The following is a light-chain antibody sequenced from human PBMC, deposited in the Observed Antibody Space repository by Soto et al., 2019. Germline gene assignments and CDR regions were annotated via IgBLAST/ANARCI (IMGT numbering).Light chain of an antibody. Sequence: EIVMTQSPATLSVSPGERATLSCRASRNINRKLAWYQQKPGQAPRLLISGASTRATGIPARFSGSGSGTEFTLTIGRLQSEDFAVYYCQQYYDYPPLIFGGGTKVEIK. V-gene: IGKV3-15*01. CDR3: QQYYDYPPLI. CDR2: GAS. CDR1: RNINRK. J-gene: IGKJ4*01.